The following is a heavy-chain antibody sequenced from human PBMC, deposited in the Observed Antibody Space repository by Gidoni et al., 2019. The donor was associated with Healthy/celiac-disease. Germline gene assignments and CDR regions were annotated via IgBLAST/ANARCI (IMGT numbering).Heavy chain of an antibody. CDR2: ISYYGSNK. CDR1: GFTFSSYA. CDR3: ARDLEEPGQDTAMVTVPSGY. V-gene: IGHV3-30-3*01. Sequence: QVQLVESGGGVVQPGRSLRLSCAASGFTFSSYAMQWVSQAPGKGLEWVAVISYYGSNKYYADSVKGRFTISRDNSKNTLYLQMNSLRAEDTAVYYCARDLEEPGQDTAMVTVPSGYWGQGTLVTVSS. D-gene: IGHD5-18*01. J-gene: IGHJ4*02.